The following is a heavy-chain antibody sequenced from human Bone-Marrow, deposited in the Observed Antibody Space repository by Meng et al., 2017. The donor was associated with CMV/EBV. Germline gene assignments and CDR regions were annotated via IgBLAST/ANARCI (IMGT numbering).Heavy chain of an antibody. Sequence: ASVKVSCKASGYTFTSYDINWVRQATGQGLEWMGWMNPNSGNTGYAQKFQGRVTMTRDTSTSTVYMELSSLRSEDTAVYYCARDPTKYSSSTQYAIYYYYYYGMDVWGQGTTVTVSS. V-gene: IGHV1-8*01. CDR2: MNPNSGNT. CDR3: ARDPTKYSSSTQYAIYYYYYYGMDV. J-gene: IGHJ6*02. CDR1: GYTFTSYD. D-gene: IGHD6-6*01.